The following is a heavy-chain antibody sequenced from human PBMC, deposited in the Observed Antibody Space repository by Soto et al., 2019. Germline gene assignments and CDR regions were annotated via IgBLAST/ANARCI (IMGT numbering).Heavy chain of an antibody. CDR2: IYWDDDK. D-gene: IGHD6-19*01. CDR1: GFSLSTRGVG. Sequence: QITLKESGPTLVKPTQTLTLTCTFSGFSLSTRGVGVGWIRQPPEKALEWLALIYWDDDKRYSPSLKSRLTITNDTSKNQVVLTLTNMDPVDTATYYCVRDSTGWDGFDYWGQGTLVTVFS. J-gene: IGHJ4*02. CDR3: VRDSTGWDGFDY. V-gene: IGHV2-5*02.